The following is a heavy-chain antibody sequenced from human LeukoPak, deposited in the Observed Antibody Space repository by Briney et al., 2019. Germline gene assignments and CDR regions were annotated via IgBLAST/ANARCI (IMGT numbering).Heavy chain of an antibody. CDR1: GGSISSYY. CDR3: ARDSPYYYYYYRDV. V-gene: IGHV4-4*07. Sequence: PSETLSLTCTVSGGSISSYYWSWIRQPAGKGLEWIGRIYASGTTNYNPSLKSRVTISEDKSKNQFSLKLTSVTAADTAVYYCARDSPYYYYYYRDVWGKGTTVTVSS. CDR2: IYASGTT. J-gene: IGHJ6*03.